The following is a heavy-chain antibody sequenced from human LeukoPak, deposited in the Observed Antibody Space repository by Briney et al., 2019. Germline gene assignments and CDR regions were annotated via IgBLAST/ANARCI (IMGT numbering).Heavy chain of an antibody. J-gene: IGHJ4*02. CDR3: ARDQGPPCSSGGRGLGY. Sequence: PGGSLRLSCAASGFTFSSYAMHWVRQAPGKGLEWVAVISYDGSNKYYADSVKGRFTISRDNSKNTLYLQMNSLRAEDTAVYYCARDQGPPCSSGGRGLGYWGQGTLVTVSS. CDR1: GFTFSSYA. D-gene: IGHD6-19*01. CDR2: ISYDGSNK. V-gene: IGHV3-30*04.